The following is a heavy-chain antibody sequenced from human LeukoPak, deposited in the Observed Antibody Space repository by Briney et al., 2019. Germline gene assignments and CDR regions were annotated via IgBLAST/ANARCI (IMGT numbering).Heavy chain of an antibody. D-gene: IGHD1-1*01. V-gene: IGHV1-2*02. Sequence: ASVKVSCKASRYTFTGYYMHWVRQAPGQGLEWMGWINPNSGGTDYAQKFQGRVTMTRDTSINTAYMELSSLRSDDTAVYYCARVASTTRRHDAFDIWGQGTMVTVSS. CDR3: ARVASTTRRHDAFDI. J-gene: IGHJ3*02. CDR2: INPNSGGT. CDR1: RYTFTGYY.